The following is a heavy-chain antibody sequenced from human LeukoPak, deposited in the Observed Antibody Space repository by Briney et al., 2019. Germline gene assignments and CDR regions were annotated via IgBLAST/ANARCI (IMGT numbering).Heavy chain of an antibody. J-gene: IGHJ1*01. V-gene: IGHV3-74*01. Sequence: PGGSLRLSCAASGFTFSTYWMHWVRQAPGKGLVWVSRIKSDGSTNYADSVKGRFTISRDNAKNTVSLQMNSLRPEDTGVYYCARAPSEIGGYYPEYFRHWGQGTLGTVSS. CDR3: ARAPSEIGGYYPEYFRH. CDR2: IKSDGST. CDR1: GFTFSTYW. D-gene: IGHD3-22*01.